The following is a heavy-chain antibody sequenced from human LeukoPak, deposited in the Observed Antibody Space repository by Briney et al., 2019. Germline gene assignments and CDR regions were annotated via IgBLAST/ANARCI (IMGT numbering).Heavy chain of an antibody. Sequence: SETLSLTCAVSGGSISSGGYSWSWIRQPPGKGLEWIGYIYHSGSTYYNPSLEGRVTISVDRSKNQFSLKLSSVTAADTAVYYCARGNYGDNEEYFQHWGQGTLVTVSS. J-gene: IGHJ1*01. CDR2: IYHSGST. V-gene: IGHV4-30-2*01. CDR3: ARGNYGDNEEYFQH. CDR1: GGSISSGGYS. D-gene: IGHD1-7*01.